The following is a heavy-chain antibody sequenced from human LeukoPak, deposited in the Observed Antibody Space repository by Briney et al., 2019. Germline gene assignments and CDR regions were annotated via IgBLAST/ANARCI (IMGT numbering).Heavy chain of an antibody. CDR2: ISYDGSNK. D-gene: IGHD6-19*01. V-gene: IGHV3-30-3*01. CDR3: ARDLRAVADY. Sequence: GGSLRLSCAASGFTFSSYAMHWVRQAPGKGLEWVAVISYDGSNKHYADSVKGRFTISRDNSKNTLYLQMNSLRAEDTAVYYCARDLRAVADYWGQGTLVTVSS. J-gene: IGHJ4*02. CDR1: GFTFSSYA.